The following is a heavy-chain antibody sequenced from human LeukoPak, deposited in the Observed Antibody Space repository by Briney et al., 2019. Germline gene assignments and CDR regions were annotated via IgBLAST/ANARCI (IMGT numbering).Heavy chain of an antibody. Sequence: GGSLRLSCAASGFTFSGYSMNWVRQAPGKGLEWVSSVTASGTLKYYADSVAGRFTISRDSAQNSVSLQMNSLKAEDTAVYYCARGTGNSFDWWGQGILVTVSS. CDR2: VTASGTLK. J-gene: IGHJ4*02. CDR1: GFTFSGYS. D-gene: IGHD3-9*01. CDR3: ARGTGNSFDW. V-gene: IGHV3-21*01.